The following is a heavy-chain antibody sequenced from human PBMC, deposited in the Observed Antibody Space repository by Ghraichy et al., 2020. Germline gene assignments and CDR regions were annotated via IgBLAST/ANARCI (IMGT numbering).Heavy chain of an antibody. CDR3: ARLLPTYYYGMDV. V-gene: IGHV4-59*08. J-gene: IGHJ6*02. Sequence: SETLSLTCTVSGGSISSYYWSWIRQPPGKGLEWIGYIYYSGSTNYNPSLKSRVTISVDTSKNQFSLKLSSVTAADTAVYYCARLLPTYYYGMDVWGQGTTVTVSS. D-gene: IGHD2-15*01. CDR1: GGSISSYY. CDR2: IYYSGST.